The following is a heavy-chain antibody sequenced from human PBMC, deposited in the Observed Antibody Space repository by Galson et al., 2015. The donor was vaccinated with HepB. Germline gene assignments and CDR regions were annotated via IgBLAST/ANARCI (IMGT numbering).Heavy chain of an antibody. CDR2: LSGGGDST. D-gene: IGHD5-12*01. CDR3: AKDTGDNSGYHSLVSFDY. V-gene: IGHV3-23*01. J-gene: IGHJ4*02. CDR1: GFTFSTYA. Sequence: SLRLSCAASGFTFSTYAMSWVRQAPGKGLEWVSALSGGGDSTYYADSVKGRFTISRDNSKNTLYLQMNSLRAEDTAVYYCAKDTGDNSGYHSLVSFDYWGQGTLVTVSS.